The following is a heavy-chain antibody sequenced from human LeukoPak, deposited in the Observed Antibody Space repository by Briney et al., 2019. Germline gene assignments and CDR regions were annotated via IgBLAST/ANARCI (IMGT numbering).Heavy chain of an antibody. V-gene: IGHV1-69-2*01. CDR2: VDPEDGKT. D-gene: IGHD3-22*01. J-gene: IGHJ3*02. Sequence: ASVKVSCKVSGYTFTDFYMHWVQQAPGKGLEWMGLVDPEDGKTIYAEKFQGRVTITADTSTDTVYMELSSLRSEDMAVYYCARAYYYDSGRVGGYAFDIWGQGTMVTVSS. CDR1: GYTFTDFY. CDR3: ARAYYYDSGRVGGYAFDI.